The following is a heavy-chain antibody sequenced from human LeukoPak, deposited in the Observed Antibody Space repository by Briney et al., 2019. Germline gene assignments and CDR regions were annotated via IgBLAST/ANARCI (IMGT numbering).Heavy chain of an antibody. V-gene: IGHV1-18*01. CDR3: AGDPDFWSGYKRGDAFDI. CDR1: GYTFTSYG. D-gene: IGHD3-3*01. CDR2: ISAYNGNT. Sequence: ASVKVSCKASGYTFTSYGISWVRQAPGQGLEWMGWISAYNGNTNYAQKLQGRVTMTTDTSTSTAYMELRSLRSDDTAVYYCAGDPDFWSGYKRGDAFDIWGQGTMVTVSS. J-gene: IGHJ3*02.